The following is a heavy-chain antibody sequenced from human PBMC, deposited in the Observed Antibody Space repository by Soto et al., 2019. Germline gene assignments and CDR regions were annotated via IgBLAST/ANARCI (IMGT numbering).Heavy chain of an antibody. CDR2: ISGSGGRT. J-gene: IGHJ3*02. CDR3: AKDQNSSGWYDDAFDI. Sequence: EVQLLESGGGLVQPGGSLRLSCAASGFTFSSYAMSWVRQAPGKGLEGVSAISGSGGRTYYADSVKGRFTISRDNSKKPLYLQMNTVRAEDTAVYYCAKDQNSSGWYDDAFDIWGQGTMVTVSS. V-gene: IGHV3-23*01. D-gene: IGHD6-19*01. CDR1: GFTFSSYA.